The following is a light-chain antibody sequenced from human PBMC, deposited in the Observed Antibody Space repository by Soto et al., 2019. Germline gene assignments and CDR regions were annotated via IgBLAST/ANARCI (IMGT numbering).Light chain of an antibody. V-gene: IGKV1-27*01. J-gene: IGKJ4*02. Sequence: DIQMTQSPSSLSASFGDRVTMTCRASQGIGIYLAWFQQRPGNTPKLLIYAASTLQSGVPSRFSGSGSGTDFTLTISSRQAEDVATYYCQKYNSVPLTCGGGTRVEIK. CDR1: QGIGIY. CDR3: QKYNSVPLT. CDR2: AAS.